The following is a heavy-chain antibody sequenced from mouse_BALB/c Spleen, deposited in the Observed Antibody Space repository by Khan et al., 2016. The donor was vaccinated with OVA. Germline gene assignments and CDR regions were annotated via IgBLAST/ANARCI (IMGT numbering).Heavy chain of an antibody. CDR3: ARAYYGNYREAMDY. J-gene: IGHJ4*01. D-gene: IGHD2-10*01. Sequence: VELVESGPGLVAPSQSPSITCTVSGFSLTGYGVNWVRQPPGKGLEWLGMIWGDGSTDYNSALKSRLSISKDNSKSQVFLKMNSLQTDDTAMYYCARAYYGNYREAMDYWGQGTSVTVSS. V-gene: IGHV2-6-7*01. CDR1: GFSLTGYG. CDR2: IWGDGST.